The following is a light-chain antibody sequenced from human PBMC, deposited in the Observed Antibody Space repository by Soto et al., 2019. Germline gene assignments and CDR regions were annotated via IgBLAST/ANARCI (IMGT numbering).Light chain of an antibody. CDR1: PSISSW. J-gene: IGKJ2*01. CDR2: KAS. Sequence: DIQMTQSPSTLSASVGDRVTITCRASPSISSWLAWYQQKPGKAPKLLIYKASSLESGVPSRFSGSGSGTEFTLTISSLQPDDFATYYCQQYNSLSTFGQGTKLEIK. V-gene: IGKV1-5*03. CDR3: QQYNSLST.